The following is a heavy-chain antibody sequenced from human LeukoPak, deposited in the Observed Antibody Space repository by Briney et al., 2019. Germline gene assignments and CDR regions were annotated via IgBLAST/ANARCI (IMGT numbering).Heavy chain of an antibody. CDR1: GFTSIAYA. CDR3: AKVDSSSSWFVSHNYYGMDV. CDR2: ISGGGVTT. Sequence: NPGGSLRLSCVGSGFTSIAYALTWARQAPGKGLGWVSGISGGGVTTYYADSVKGRFTISRDNSKNTLYLQMNSLRAEDTAVYYCAKVDSSSSWFVSHNYYGMDVWGQGTTVTVSS. D-gene: IGHD6-13*01. V-gene: IGHV3-23*01. J-gene: IGHJ6*02.